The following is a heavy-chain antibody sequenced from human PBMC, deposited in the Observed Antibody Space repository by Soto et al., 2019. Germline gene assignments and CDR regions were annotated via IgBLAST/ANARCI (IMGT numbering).Heavy chain of an antibody. V-gene: IGHV4-59*01. CDR3: ARDNCSGGSCYTGLFDY. J-gene: IGHJ4*02. CDR1: GGSISSYY. Sequence: TLSLTCTVSGGSISSYYWSWIRQPPGKGLEWIGYIYYSGSTNYNPSLKSRVTISVDTSKNQFSLKLSSVTAADTAVYYCARDNCSGGSCYTGLFDYWGQGTLVTVSS. D-gene: IGHD2-15*01. CDR2: IYYSGST.